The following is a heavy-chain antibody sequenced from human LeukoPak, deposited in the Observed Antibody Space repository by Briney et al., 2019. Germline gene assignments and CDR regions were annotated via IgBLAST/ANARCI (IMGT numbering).Heavy chain of an antibody. J-gene: IGHJ4*02. Sequence: GGSLRLSCAAYGFTFSSYSMNWVRQAPGKGLEWVSSISSSSSYIYYADSVKGRFTISRDNAKNSLYLQMNSLRADDTAEYYCVISALRGPEEGYWGQGTLVTVSS. V-gene: IGHV3-21*01. CDR3: VISALRGPEEGY. CDR1: GFTFSSYS. D-gene: IGHD6-6*01. CDR2: ISSSSSYI.